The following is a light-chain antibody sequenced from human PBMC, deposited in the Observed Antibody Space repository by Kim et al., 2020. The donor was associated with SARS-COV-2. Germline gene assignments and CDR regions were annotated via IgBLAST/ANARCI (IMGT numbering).Light chain of an antibody. Sequence: VSPGERATLSGRASQSVSSNLAWYQQKPGQAPRLLIYGASTRATGIPTGFSGSGSETEFTLTISSLHSEDFAVYFCQQYDTWPRTFGQGTKVDIK. V-gene: IGKV3-15*01. CDR2: GAS. CDR1: QSVSSN. CDR3: QQYDTWPRT. J-gene: IGKJ1*01.